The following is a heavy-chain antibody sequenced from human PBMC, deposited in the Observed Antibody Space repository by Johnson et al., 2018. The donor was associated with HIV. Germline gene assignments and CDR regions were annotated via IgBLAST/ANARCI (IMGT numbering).Heavy chain of an antibody. D-gene: IGHD1-26*01. V-gene: IGHV3-30*19. CDR1: GFTFSDYG. CDR3: ARPDSGRYRDAFDI. Sequence: QVQLVESGGGVVQPGRSLRLSCAASGFTFSDYGIHWVRQAPGKGLEWVAVISYDGSNKYSADSVKGRFTISRDNSKNTLYLQMNSLRTEDTAVYYCARPDSGRYRDAFDIWGQGTMVTVSS. CDR2: ISYDGSNK. J-gene: IGHJ3*02.